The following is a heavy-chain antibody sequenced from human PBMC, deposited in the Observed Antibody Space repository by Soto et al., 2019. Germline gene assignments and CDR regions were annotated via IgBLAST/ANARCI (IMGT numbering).Heavy chain of an antibody. D-gene: IGHD1-26*01. CDR2: ISWNSGSI. Sequence: EVQLVESGGGLVQPGRSLRLSCAASGFTFDDYAMHWVRQAPGKGLEWVSGISWNSGSIGYADSVKGRFTISRDNAKNPLYLQMNSLRAEDTALYYCAKDMRWELLSYYFDYWGQGTLVTVSS. CDR1: GFTFDDYA. J-gene: IGHJ4*02. V-gene: IGHV3-9*01. CDR3: AKDMRWELLSYYFDY.